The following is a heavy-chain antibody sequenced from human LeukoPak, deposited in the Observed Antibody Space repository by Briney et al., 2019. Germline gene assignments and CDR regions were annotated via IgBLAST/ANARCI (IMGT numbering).Heavy chain of an antibody. CDR2: IYYSGST. CDR1: GGSFSGYY. V-gene: IGHV4-59*12. J-gene: IGHJ4*02. CDR3: ATEALSGYLDY. D-gene: IGHD2-15*01. Sequence: SETLSLTCAVYGGSFSGYYWSWIRQPPGKGLEWIGYIYYSGSTNYNPSLKSRVTISVDTSKNQFSLKLSSVTAADTAVYYCATEALSGYLDYWGQGTLVTVSS.